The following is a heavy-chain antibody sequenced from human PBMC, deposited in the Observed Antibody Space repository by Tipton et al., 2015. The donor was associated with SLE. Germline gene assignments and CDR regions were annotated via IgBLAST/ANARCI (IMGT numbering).Heavy chain of an antibody. V-gene: IGHV1-46*01. CDR3: VADGAATYTGLSF. J-gene: IGHJ4*02. D-gene: IGHD3-16*01. Sequence: QVQLVQSGAEVKKPGASVQVFCKTSGYIFTNYCLHWVRQAPGQGLEGMGRNNPGDGGKAYGQTFQDRLTMTLDTSTTTVYMDLGSLRSEDTAVYYCVADGAATYTGLSFWGQGTLLTVSS. CDR2: NNPGDGGK. CDR1: GYIFTNYC.